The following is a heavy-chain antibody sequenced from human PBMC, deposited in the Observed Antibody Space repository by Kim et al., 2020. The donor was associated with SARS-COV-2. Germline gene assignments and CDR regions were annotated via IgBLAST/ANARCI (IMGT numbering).Heavy chain of an antibody. J-gene: IGHJ4*02. CDR2: INRNSGGT. V-gene: IGHV1-2*02. CDR1: GYTFTGYY. D-gene: IGHD3-22*01. CDR3: ARGLLGRPYDSSGYYPDY. Sequence: ASVKVSCKASGYTFTGYYMHWVRQAPGQGLEWMGWINRNSGGTNYAQKFQGRVTMTRDTSISTAYMELSRLRSDDTAVYYCARGLLGRPYDSSGYYPDYWGQGTLVTVSS.